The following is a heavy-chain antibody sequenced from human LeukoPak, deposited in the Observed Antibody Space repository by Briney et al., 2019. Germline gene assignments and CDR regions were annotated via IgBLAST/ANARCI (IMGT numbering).Heavy chain of an antibody. V-gene: IGHV1-8*01. CDR2: MNPNSGNT. CDR1: GYTFTSHD. J-gene: IGHJ4*02. D-gene: IGHD6-13*01. CDR3: ARSQGSWYEGINY. Sequence: ASVKVSCKASGYTFTSHDINWVRQAPGQGLEWMGWMNPNSGNTGYAQKFQGRVTMTRNTSISTAYMELSSLRSEDTAVYYCARSQGSWYEGINYWGQGTLVIVSS.